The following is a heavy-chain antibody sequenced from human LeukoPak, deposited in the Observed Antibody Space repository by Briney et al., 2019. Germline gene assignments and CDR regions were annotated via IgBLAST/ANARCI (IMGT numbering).Heavy chain of an antibody. D-gene: IGHD3-22*01. J-gene: IGHJ4*02. CDR1: GYTFTSYG. V-gene: IGHV1-18*01. CDR2: ISAYNGNT. Sequence: GASVKVSCKASGYTFTSYGICWVRQAPGQGLEWMGWISAYNGNTNYAQKLQGRVTMTTDTSTSTAYMELRSLRSDDTAVYYCARGPIPHYYDSSGYYKSPPFDYWGQGTLVTVSS. CDR3: ARGPIPHYYDSSGYYKSPPFDY.